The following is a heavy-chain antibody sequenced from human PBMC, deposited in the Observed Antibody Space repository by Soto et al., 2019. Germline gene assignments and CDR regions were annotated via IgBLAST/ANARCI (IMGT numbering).Heavy chain of an antibody. D-gene: IGHD5-12*01. CDR2: ISGSGGST. CDR3: AKDLYSGYVPYYYMDV. J-gene: IGHJ6*03. Sequence: EVQLLESGGGLVQPGGSLRLSCAASGFTFSSYAMSWVRQAPGKGLEWVSAISGSGGSTYDADSVKGRFTISRDNSKNTLYLQMNIRRAEDTAVYYCAKDLYSGYVPYYYMDVCGKGTTVTVSS. V-gene: IGHV3-23*01. CDR1: GFTFSSYA.